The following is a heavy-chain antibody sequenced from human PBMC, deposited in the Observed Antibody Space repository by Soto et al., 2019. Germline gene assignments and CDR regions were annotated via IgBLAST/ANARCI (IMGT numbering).Heavy chain of an antibody. J-gene: IGHJ6*02. V-gene: IGHV1-69*06. CDR2: ITPIFGTA. Sequence: QVQLVQSGAEVKKPGSSVKVSCKASGGTFSSYAISWVRQAPGQGLEWMGGITPIFGTANYAQKFQGRVTITADKATSTAYMELGSLRSEDTAVYYCAGVDVDHYYYGMDVWGQGTTVTVSS. CDR3: AGVDVDHYYYGMDV. CDR1: GGTFSSYA.